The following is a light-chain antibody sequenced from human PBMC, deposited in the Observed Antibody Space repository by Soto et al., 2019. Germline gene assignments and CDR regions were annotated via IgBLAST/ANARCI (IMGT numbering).Light chain of an antibody. CDR1: SSDVGGYNY. CDR2: DVS. V-gene: IGLV2-14*03. CDR3: ASYTTSNTWV. J-gene: IGLJ3*02. Sequence: QSALTQPASVSGSPGQSITISCTGTSSDVGGYNYVSWYQQHPGKAPKLMIYDVSDRPSGVSSRFSGSKSGNTASLTISGLQAEDEADYYCASYTTSNTWVFGGGTKLTVL.